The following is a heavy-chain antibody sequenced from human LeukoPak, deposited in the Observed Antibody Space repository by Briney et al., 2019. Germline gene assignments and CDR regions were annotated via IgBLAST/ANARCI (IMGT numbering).Heavy chain of an antibody. CDR3: ARQGYDILTGYIDAFDI. CDR1: GGSISSYY. Sequence: SETLSLTCTVSGGSISSYYWSWIRQPPGKGLEWIGYLSYSGSTNYNPSLKSRVTISIDTSKNQFSLKLRSVTAADTAIYYCARQGYDILTGYIDAFDIWGQGTMVTVSS. V-gene: IGHV4-59*08. CDR2: LSYSGST. D-gene: IGHD3-9*01. J-gene: IGHJ3*02.